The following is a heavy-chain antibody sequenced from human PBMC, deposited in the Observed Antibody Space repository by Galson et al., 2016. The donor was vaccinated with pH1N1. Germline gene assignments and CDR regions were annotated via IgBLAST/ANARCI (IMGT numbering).Heavy chain of an antibody. CDR1: GFTFDDCA. CDR3: AKDRDYYGSGPTDY. D-gene: IGHD3-10*01. J-gene: IGHJ4*02. CDR2: ISWNSGSK. Sequence: SLRLSCAASGFTFDDCAMHWVRQAPGKGLEWVSNISWNSGSKGYADSVKGRFTISRDNAKNSLYLQMNSLRAEDTALYYCAKDRDYYGSGPTDYWGQGTLVTVSS. V-gene: IGHV3-9*01.